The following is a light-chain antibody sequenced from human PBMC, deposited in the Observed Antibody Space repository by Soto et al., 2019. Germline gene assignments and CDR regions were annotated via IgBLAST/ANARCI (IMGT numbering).Light chain of an antibody. CDR1: QRVSSSY. Sequence: EIVLTQSPGTLALSPGERATLSCRASQRVSSSYLAWYQQKPGQAPRLLIYGASSRATAIPDRFSGSGSGKDFTLTISRLEPEDFAVYYCQQYGSSPITFGQGTRLEIK. CDR3: QQYGSSPIT. J-gene: IGKJ5*01. CDR2: GAS. V-gene: IGKV3-20*01.